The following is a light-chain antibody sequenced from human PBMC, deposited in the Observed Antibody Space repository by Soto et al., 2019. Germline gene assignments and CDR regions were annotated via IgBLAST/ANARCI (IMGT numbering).Light chain of an antibody. Sequence: EIVLTQSPGTLSLSPGERATLSCRASQSVTDSYLAWYQHKPGQAPRLLIYDASTRATAIPDSVSGGGSGTDFALTIISLEPEDFAVYYCQQYGSSPYAFGQGTKLAI. V-gene: IGKV3-20*01. CDR3: QQYGSSPYA. J-gene: IGKJ2*01. CDR1: QSVTDSY. CDR2: DAS.